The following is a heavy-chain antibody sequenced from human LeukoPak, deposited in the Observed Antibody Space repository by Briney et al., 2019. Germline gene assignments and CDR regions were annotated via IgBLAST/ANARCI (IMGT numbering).Heavy chain of an antibody. CDR1: GVFISSYY. V-gene: IGHV4-59*01. CDR3: ARHDPPGIAAAGTWLDAFDI. J-gene: IGHJ3*02. CDR2: FYYCGSP. Sequence: KPAETLSLMCSVWGVFISSYYWIGTREPPGKRLEGIVYFYYCGSPNYNPSPKSRVTISVDTSTPQFSLKLSSVTAADTAVYYCARHDPPGIAAAGTWLDAFDIWGQGTMVTVPP. D-gene: IGHD6-13*01.